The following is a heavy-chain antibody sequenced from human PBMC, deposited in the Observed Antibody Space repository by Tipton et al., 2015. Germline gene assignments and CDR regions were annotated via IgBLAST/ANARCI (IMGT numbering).Heavy chain of an antibody. J-gene: IGHJ5*02. V-gene: IGHV4-61*01. CDR1: GGFVTSDNYY. CDR3: ARVGPCSGDSCYYNWFDP. CDR2: VYYSGST. D-gene: IGHD2-15*01. Sequence: TLSLTCTVSGGFVTSDNYYWSWIRQPPGEALEWIAYVYYSGSTKYNPSLKSRLTITADMSKNQFSLRLTSVTAADTAVYFCARVGPCSGDSCYYNWFDPWGQGTLVTVSS.